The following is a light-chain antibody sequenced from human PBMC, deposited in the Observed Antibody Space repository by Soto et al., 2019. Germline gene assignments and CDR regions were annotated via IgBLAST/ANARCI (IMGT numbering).Light chain of an antibody. CDR3: QQYRT. Sequence: EIVMTQSPATLSVSPGERATLSCSASQSVSSNLAWYQQKPGQAPRLLIYGASTRATGIPARFSGSGSGTEFTLTISSLQSEEFAVYCCQQYRTFGQGTKVEIK. CDR1: QSVSSN. J-gene: IGKJ1*01. V-gene: IGKV3-15*01. CDR2: GAS.